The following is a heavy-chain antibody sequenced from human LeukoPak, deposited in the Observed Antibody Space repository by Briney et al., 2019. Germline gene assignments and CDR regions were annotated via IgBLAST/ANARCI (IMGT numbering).Heavy chain of an antibody. CDR2: IYYTGST. CDR1: GGSIISYY. D-gene: IGHD3-22*01. Sequence: ASETLSLTCRVSGGSIISYYWSWIRQPPGKGLEWIGYIYYTGSTNSNPSLKSRVTISVDTSKNQFSLRLTSVTAADTAVYYCARGYYYDYSGPDFDYWGQGTLVTVSS. V-gene: IGHV4-59*01. J-gene: IGHJ4*02. CDR3: ARGYYYDYSGPDFDY.